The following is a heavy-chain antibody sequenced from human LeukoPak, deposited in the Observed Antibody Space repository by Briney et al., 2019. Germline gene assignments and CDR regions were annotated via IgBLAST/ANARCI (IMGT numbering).Heavy chain of an antibody. Sequence: GGSLRLSCAASGFTFSTYTMNWVRQAPGKGLEWVSSISSRSSSIYYADSVKGRFTISRDNAKNSLYLQMNSLRAEDTAVYYCARDPSYDFWSGYETYYMDVWGKGTTVTVSS. CDR1: GFTFSTYT. CDR3: ARDPSYDFWSGYETYYMDV. J-gene: IGHJ6*03. D-gene: IGHD3-3*01. CDR2: ISSRSSSI. V-gene: IGHV3-21*01.